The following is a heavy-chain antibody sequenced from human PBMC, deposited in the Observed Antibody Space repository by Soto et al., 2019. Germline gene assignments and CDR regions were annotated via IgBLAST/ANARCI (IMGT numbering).Heavy chain of an antibody. V-gene: IGHV4-39*01. D-gene: IGHD6-13*01. Sequence: PSETLSLTCTVSGISVSTSDCYWGWVVQPAGKGLDWIVNIYYSGITFYNPSLRSRFTLSVDTSKNQFSLRLTSVTVAHTPVYFCDGFLVPASRNSDFDYCGQGTLVTVSS. CDR3: DGFLVPASRNSDFDY. J-gene: IGHJ4*02. CDR2: IYYSGIT. CDR1: GISVSTSDCY.